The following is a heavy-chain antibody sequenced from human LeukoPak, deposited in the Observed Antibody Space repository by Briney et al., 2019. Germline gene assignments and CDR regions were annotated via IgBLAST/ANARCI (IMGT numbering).Heavy chain of an antibody. Sequence: TTGGSLRLSCAASGFTFSDYYMGWIRQAPGKGLEWVSYISSSGSTIYYADSVKGRFTISRDNAKNSLYLQMNSLRAEDTAVYYCARDARRYSGYDNFDYWGQGTLVTVSS. CDR1: GFTFSDYY. CDR2: ISSSGSTI. D-gene: IGHD5-12*01. CDR3: ARDARRYSGYDNFDY. V-gene: IGHV3-11*01. J-gene: IGHJ4*02.